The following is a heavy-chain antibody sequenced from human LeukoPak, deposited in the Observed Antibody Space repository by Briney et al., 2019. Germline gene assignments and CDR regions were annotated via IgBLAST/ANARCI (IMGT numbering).Heavy chain of an antibody. J-gene: IGHJ4*02. Sequence: GRSLRLSCAASGFTFSDYYMSWIRQAPGKGLEWVSYISSSSSYTNYADSVKGRFTISRDNAKNSLYLQMHSLRAEDTAVYYCARVGVGSGWYFDYWGQGTLVTVSS. CDR2: ISSSSSYT. CDR1: GFTFSDYY. V-gene: IGHV3-11*06. CDR3: ARVGVGSGWYFDY. D-gene: IGHD6-19*01.